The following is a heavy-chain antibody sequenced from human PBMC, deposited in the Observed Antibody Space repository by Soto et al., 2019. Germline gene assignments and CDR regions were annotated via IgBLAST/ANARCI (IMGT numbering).Heavy chain of an antibody. V-gene: IGHV4-59*01. CDR3: ARDGLVCFAEGPGTSGMDF. D-gene: IGHD2-2*03. Sequence: SETLSLGCTVSGDSIGYFYWSWIRQPPGKELEGLGYIYDSGSTNYNPSLSGRVTISVDTSKTQFSLKLNSVTAVDTAVYYCARDGLVCFAEGPGTSGMDFWGQGTMGTVSS. J-gene: IGHJ6*02. CDR1: GDSIGYFY. CDR2: IYDSGST.